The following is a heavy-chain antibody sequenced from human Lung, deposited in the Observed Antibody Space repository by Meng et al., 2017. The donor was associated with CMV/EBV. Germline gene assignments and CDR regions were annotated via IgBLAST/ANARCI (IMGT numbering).Heavy chain of an antibody. CDR3: AGFGHRNIWWLGIVGFDY. CDR1: GFTFSYYS. Sequence: GESXKISXAASGFTFSYYSMNWVRQAPGKGLEWVSSISSSSSYIYYADSVKGRFTISRDNAKNSLYLQMNSLRAEDTAVYYCAGFGHRNIWWLGIVGFDYWGQGTLVTVSS. J-gene: IGHJ4*02. V-gene: IGHV3-21*01. D-gene: IGHD2-21*01. CDR2: ISSSSSYI.